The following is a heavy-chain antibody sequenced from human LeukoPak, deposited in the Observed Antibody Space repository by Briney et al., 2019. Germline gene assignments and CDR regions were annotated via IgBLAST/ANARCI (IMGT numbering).Heavy chain of an antibody. D-gene: IGHD6-13*01. CDR2: INNDGSTT. CDR3: ARGYSCNWYNWFDP. J-gene: IGHJ5*02. CDR1: GFTFSNYW. V-gene: IGHV3-74*01. Sequence: GGSLRLSCAASGFTFSNYWMHWVRQAPGKGLVWVSQINNDGSTTRYADSVKGRFTISRDNAENTLYLQMNSLRAEDAAVYYWARGYSCNWYNWFDPWGQGTLVTVSS.